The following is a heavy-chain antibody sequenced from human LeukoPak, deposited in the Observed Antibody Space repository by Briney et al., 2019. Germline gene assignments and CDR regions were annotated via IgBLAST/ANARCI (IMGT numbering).Heavy chain of an antibody. Sequence: SETLSLTCAVYGRSFSGYYWSWIRQPPGKGLEWIGEINHSGSTNYNPSLKSRVTISVDTSKNQFSLKLSSVTAADTAVYYCAVNYYDSSGYPASYFDYWGQGTLVTVSS. CDR3: AVNYYDSSGYPASYFDY. D-gene: IGHD3-22*01. V-gene: IGHV4-34*01. J-gene: IGHJ4*02. CDR2: INHSGST. CDR1: GRSFSGYY.